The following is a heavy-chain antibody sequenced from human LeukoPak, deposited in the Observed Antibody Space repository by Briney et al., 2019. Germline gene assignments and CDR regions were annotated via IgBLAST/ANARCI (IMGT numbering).Heavy chain of an antibody. V-gene: IGHV3-9*01. CDR2: ISWNSGSI. Sequence: GRSLRLSCAASGFTFDDYAMHWVRQAPGKGLEWVSGISWNSGSIGYADSVKGRFTISRDNAKNSLYLQMNSLRAEDTALYYCAKGIDILTGYFWFDPWGQGTLVTVSS. CDR3: AKGIDILTGYFWFDP. D-gene: IGHD3-9*01. J-gene: IGHJ5*02. CDR1: GFTFDDYA.